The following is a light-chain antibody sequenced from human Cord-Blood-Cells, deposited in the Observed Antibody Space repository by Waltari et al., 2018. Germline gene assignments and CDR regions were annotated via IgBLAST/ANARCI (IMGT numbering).Light chain of an antibody. CDR1: SSDVGSYNL. V-gene: IGLV2-23*02. CDR2: EVS. CDR3: CSYAGSSTFYV. J-gene: IGLJ1*01. Sequence: QSALTQPASVSGSPGQSLTISCTGTSSDVGSYNLVSCYHQHPGKAPKLMIYEVSKRPSGVSNRFSGSKSGNTASLTISGLQAEDEADYYCCSYAGSSTFYVFGTGTKVTVL.